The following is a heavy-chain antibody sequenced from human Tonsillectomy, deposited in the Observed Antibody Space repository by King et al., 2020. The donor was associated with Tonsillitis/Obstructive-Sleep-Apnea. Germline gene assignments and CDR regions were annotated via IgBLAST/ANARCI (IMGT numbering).Heavy chain of an antibody. CDR3: ARGYSTVTTLGYYYYYMDV. CDR2: INHSGST. V-gene: IGHV4-34*01. Sequence: VQLPQWGAGLLKPSETLSLTCAVYGGSFSGYYWSWIRQPPGKGLEWIGEINHSGSTNYNPSLKSRVTISVDTSKNQFSLKLSSVTAADTAVYYCARGYSTVTTLGYYYYYMDVWGKGTTVTVSS. J-gene: IGHJ6*03. D-gene: IGHD4-17*01. CDR1: GGSFSGYY.